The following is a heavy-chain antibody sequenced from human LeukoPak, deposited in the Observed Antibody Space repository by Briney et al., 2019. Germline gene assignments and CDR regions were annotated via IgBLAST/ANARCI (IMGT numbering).Heavy chain of an antibody. CDR3: ARDAERVTYGEHYYYYMDV. Sequence: ASVKVSCKASGYTFTGYYMHWVRQAPGQGLEWMGWINPNSGGTNYARNFQGRVTMTRDTSNSTAYMELSRLRSDDTAVYYCARDAERVTYGEHYYYYMDVWGKGTTVTISS. CDR2: INPNSGGT. D-gene: IGHD4-17*01. V-gene: IGHV1-2*02. CDR1: GYTFTGYY. J-gene: IGHJ6*03.